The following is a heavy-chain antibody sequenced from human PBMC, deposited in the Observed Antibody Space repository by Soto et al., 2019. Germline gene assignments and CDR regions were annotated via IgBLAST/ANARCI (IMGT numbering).Heavy chain of an antibody. CDR1: GASLSRYY. D-gene: IGHD1-26*01. Sequence: QVVLQESGPGVVKPSDTLSLTCNVSGASLSRYYWSWIRQPPGKGLEWIGRIYATGDTDYNPSLKSRISMSLDMSKKQFSLTLRSVTAADTAIYYCVRDGTNNLKDRFEPWGRGILVPVSS. J-gene: IGHJ5*02. CDR2: IYATGDT. CDR3: VRDGTNNLKDRFEP. V-gene: IGHV4-4*07.